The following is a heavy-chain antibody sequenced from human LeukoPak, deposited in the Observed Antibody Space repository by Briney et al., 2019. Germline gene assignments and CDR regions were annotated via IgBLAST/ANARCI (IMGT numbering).Heavy chain of an antibody. CDR2: IYPGDSNT. D-gene: IGHD2-15*01. J-gene: IGHJ4*02. CDR3: ARRGGYCSGGSCWNDY. V-gene: IGHV5-51*01. CDR1: GYSFTSYW. Sequence: GESLKISCKGSGYSFTSYWIGWARQMPGKGLEWMGIIYPGDSNTRYSPSFQGQVTISADKSISTAYLQWSSLKASDTAMYYCARRGGYCSGGSCWNDYWGQGTLVTVSS.